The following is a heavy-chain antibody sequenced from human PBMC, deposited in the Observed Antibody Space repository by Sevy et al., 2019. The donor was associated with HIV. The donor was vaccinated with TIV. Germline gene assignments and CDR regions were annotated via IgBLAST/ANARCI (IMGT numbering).Heavy chain of an antibody. Sequence: GGSLGLSCVASGFTFSNYAMSWVRQAPGKGLEWVSTFSFGCGKINYADSVKGRFTISRDNSKNTLYLQMNSLRAEDTALYYCAREGCSKPHDYWGQGTLVTVSS. J-gene: IGHJ4*02. V-gene: IGHV3-23*01. CDR3: AREGCSKPHDY. D-gene: IGHD2-2*01. CDR1: GFTFSNYA. CDR2: FSFGCGKI.